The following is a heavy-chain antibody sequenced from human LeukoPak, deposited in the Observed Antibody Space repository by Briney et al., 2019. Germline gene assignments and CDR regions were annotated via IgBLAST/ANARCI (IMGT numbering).Heavy chain of an antibody. J-gene: IGHJ3*01. Sequence: PGGSLRLSCAASGFTFTNYAMNWVRQAPGKGLEWVAFIRGSGAGARYADAAKGRFTISRDNSKNTLYLHMNTLRVEDTATYYCAKCSASYGNDALDVWGQGTVVIVSS. CDR2: IRGSGAGA. D-gene: IGHD3-10*02. CDR3: AKCSASYGNDALDV. V-gene: IGHV3-23*01. CDR1: GFTFTNYA.